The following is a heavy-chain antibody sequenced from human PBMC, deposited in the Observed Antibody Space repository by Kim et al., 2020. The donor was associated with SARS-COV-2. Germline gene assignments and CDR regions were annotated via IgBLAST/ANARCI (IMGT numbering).Heavy chain of an antibody. CDR2: ISYDGSNK. J-gene: IGHJ2*01. Sequence: GGSLRLSCAASGFTFSSYAMHWVRQAPGKGLEWVAVISYDGSNKYYADSVKGRFTISRDNSKNTLYLQMNSLRAEDTAVYYCARPGGGRWLQLRVDWYFDLWGRGTLVTVSS. CDR1: GFTFSSYA. D-gene: IGHD5-12*01. V-gene: IGHV3-30-3*01. CDR3: ARPGGGRWLQLRVDWYFDL.